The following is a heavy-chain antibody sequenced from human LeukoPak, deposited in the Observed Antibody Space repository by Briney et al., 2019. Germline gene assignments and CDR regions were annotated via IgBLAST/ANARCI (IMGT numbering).Heavy chain of an antibody. J-gene: IGHJ5*02. D-gene: IGHD2-15*01. CDR2: ISSSGST. Sequence: PSETLSLTCTVSGGSISSYYWSRIRQPPGKALEWIGYISSSGSTNYKSSLKSRVTISGDTSKNQFSLKLRSVTAADTAVYYCARGHCSSSSCAAGWFDPWGQGTLVTVSS. CDR1: GGSISSYY. V-gene: IGHV4-59*01. CDR3: ARGHCSSSSCAAGWFDP.